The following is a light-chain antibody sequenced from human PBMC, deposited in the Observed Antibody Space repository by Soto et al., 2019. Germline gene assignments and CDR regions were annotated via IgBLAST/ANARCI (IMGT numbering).Light chain of an antibody. CDR1: DSDVGGYDF. J-gene: IGLJ3*02. CDR3: SSFTSSTTWV. Sequence: QSVLTQPASLSGSPGQSITISCTGTDSDVGGYDFVSWYQQLPGKAPQLLIYDVNKRPSGLSDRFSGSKSGNTASLTISGLLPEDEADYYCSSFTSSTTWVFGGGTRVTVL. CDR2: DVN. V-gene: IGLV2-14*03.